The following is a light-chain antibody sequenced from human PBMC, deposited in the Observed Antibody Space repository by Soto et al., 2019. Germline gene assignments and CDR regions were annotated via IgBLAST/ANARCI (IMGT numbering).Light chain of an antibody. CDR3: QQDLRPPLT. J-gene: IGKJ3*01. V-gene: IGKV1-12*01. CDR2: AAS. Sequence: DIQMTQSPSSVSASEGDRVTITCRASQGINNWLAWYQQKPGKAPGLLIYAASTLQSGVPSRFSASGSGTDFTLTISSLQPEDFATYYCQQDLRPPLTFGPGTKVDT. CDR1: QGINNW.